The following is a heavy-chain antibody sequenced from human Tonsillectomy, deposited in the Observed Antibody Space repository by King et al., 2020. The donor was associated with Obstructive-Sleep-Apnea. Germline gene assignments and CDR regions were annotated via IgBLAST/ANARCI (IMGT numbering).Heavy chain of an antibody. CDR1: GFTFSSYA. J-gene: IGHJ4*02. CDR2: ISYDGSNK. CDR3: AGGNYDFWSGYYGY. Sequence: VQLVQSGGGVVQPGRSLRLSCAASGFTFSSYAMHWVRQAPGKGLEWVAVISYDGSNKYYADSVKGRFTISRDNSKNTLYLQMNSLRAEDTAVYYCAGGNYDFWSGYYGYWGQGTLVTVSS. D-gene: IGHD3-3*01. V-gene: IGHV3-30*04.